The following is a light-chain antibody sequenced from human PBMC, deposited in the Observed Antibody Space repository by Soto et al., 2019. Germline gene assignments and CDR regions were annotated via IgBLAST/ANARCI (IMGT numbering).Light chain of an antibody. Sequence: QCALTQPPSASGSAGQSVTISCTGTSSDVGNYNFVSWFQQHPGKAPKLMIYEVNKRPSGVPARFSGSKSGNTASLTVSGLQAEDEADYYCCSYAGGFYVFGSGTKVTVL. CDR3: CSYAGGFYV. CDR2: EVN. V-gene: IGLV2-8*01. J-gene: IGLJ1*01. CDR1: SSDVGNYNF.